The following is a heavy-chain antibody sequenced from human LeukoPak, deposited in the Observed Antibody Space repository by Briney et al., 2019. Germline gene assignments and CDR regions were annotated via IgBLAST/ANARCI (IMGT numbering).Heavy chain of an antibody. CDR3: ARDRFPFMYYFDY. CDR2: ISSSSSYI. V-gene: IGHV3-21*01. J-gene: IGHJ4*02. Sequence: GGSLRLSCAASGSTFSSYSMNWVRQAPGKGLEWVSSISSSSSYIYYADSVKGRFTISRDNAKNSLYLQMNSLRAEDTAVYYCARDRFPFMYYFDYWGQGTLVTVSS. CDR1: GSTFSSYS. D-gene: IGHD2/OR15-2a*01.